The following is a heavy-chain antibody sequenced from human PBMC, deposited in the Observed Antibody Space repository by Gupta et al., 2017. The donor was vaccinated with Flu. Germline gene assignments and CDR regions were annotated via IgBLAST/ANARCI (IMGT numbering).Heavy chain of an antibody. J-gene: IGHJ4*02. V-gene: IGHV4-34*01. CDR1: GGSFSGYY. CDR2: INHSGST. Sequence: QVQLQQWGAGLLKPSATLSLTCAVYGGSFSGYYWSWIRQPPGKGLEWIGEINHSGSTNYNPSLKSRVTISVDTSKNQFSLKLSSVTAADTAVYYCARGWRPGPRIAAAGRGYFDYWGQGTLVTVSS. D-gene: IGHD6-13*01. CDR3: ARGWRPGPRIAAAGRGYFDY.